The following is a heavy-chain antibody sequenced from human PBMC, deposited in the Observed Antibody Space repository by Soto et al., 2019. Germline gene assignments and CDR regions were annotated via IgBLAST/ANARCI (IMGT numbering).Heavy chain of an antibody. V-gene: IGHV3-30-3*01. J-gene: IGHJ6*02. Sequence: GGSLRLSCAASGFTFSSYAMHWVRQAPGKGLEWVAVISYDGSNKYYADSVKGRFTISRDNSKNTLYLQMNSLRAEDTAVYYCARANYDFWSGYYLVVWLNYGMDVWGQGTTVTVSS. CDR3: ARANYDFWSGYYLVVWLNYGMDV. D-gene: IGHD3-3*01. CDR1: GFTFSSYA. CDR2: ISYDGSNK.